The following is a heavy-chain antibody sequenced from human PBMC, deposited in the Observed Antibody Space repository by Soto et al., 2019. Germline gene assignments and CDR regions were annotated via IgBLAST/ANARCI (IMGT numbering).Heavy chain of an antibody. CDR3: ARDGDPGYSFWSGPLGGGRFDP. V-gene: IGHV1-69*12. CDR2: IVPLFGTA. D-gene: IGHD3-3*01. CDR1: GGTFGNTA. Sequence: QVQLVQSGAEVKEPGSSVNVSCKTSGGTFGNTAVTWVRQVPGQGLEWGGGIVPLFGTANYAQKFGGRVMIIADESTSTAYMDLSSLRSDDTAIYYCARDGDPGYSFWSGPLGGGRFDPWGQGTLVTVSS. J-gene: IGHJ5*02.